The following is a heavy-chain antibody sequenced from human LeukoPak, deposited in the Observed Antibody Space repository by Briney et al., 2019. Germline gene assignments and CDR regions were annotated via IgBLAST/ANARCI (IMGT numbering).Heavy chain of an antibody. CDR2: ISGSGGTT. V-gene: IGHV3-23*01. Sequence: PGGSLRLSCAASGFTFSNYGMRWVRQAPGKGLEWVSAISGSGGTTYYADSVKGRFTISRDNSKKTMYLQMNSLRAEDTAVYYCAAGISSPDYWGQGTLVTVSS. D-gene: IGHD3-16*01. CDR3: AAGISSPDY. J-gene: IGHJ4*02. CDR1: GFTFSNYG.